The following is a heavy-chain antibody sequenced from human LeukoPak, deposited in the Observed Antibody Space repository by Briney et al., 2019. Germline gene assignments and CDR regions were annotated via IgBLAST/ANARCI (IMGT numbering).Heavy chain of an antibody. CDR3: AKDRFWSGYYYFDY. CDR2: IRYDGSNK. Sequence: PGGSLRLSCAASGFTFSSYGMHWVRQAPGKGLEWVAFIRYDGSNKYYADSVKGRFTISRDNSKNTLYLQMNSLRAEDTAVYYCAKDRFWSGYYYFDYWGQGTLVTVSS. J-gene: IGHJ4*02. D-gene: IGHD3-3*01. V-gene: IGHV3-30*02. CDR1: GFTFSSYG.